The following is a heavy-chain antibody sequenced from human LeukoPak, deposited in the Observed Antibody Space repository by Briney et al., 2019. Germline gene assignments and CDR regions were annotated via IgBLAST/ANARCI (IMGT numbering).Heavy chain of an antibody. CDR3: ARTVRGYSYGDFDY. J-gene: IGHJ4*02. D-gene: IGHD5-18*01. V-gene: IGHV3-33*01. Sequence: GRSLRLSCAASGFTFSSYGMHWVRQAPGKGLEWVAVIWYDGSNKFYADSVKGRFTISRDSSNNTLFLQMSSLRAEDTAVYYCARTVRGYSYGDFDYWGQGTLVTVSS. CDR2: IWYDGSNK. CDR1: GFTFSSYG.